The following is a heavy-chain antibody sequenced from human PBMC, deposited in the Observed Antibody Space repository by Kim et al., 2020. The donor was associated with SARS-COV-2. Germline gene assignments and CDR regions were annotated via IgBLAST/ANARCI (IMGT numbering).Heavy chain of an antibody. V-gene: IGHV3-23*03. J-gene: IGHJ4*02. CDR1: GFTFSSYA. Sequence: GGSLRLSCAASGFTFSSYAMSWVRQAPGKGLEWVSVIYSGGSSTYYADSVKGRFTISRDNSKNTLYLQMNSLRAEDTAVYYCAKDRGGSGSYNYWGQGTLVTVSS. CDR3: AKDRGGSGSYNY. D-gene: IGHD3-10*01. CDR2: IYSGGSST.